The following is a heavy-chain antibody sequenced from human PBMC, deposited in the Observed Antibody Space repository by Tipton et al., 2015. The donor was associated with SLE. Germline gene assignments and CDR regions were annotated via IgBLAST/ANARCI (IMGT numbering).Heavy chain of an antibody. J-gene: IGHJ5*01. CDR3: ARSVWEGCCTPTNCHPNWFDS. CDR1: GFTFSTYW. D-gene: IGHD2-2*01. CDR2: IKQDGRGQ. V-gene: IGHV3-7*01. Sequence: SLRLSCAVSGFTFSTYWMGWVRQAPGQGLEWVANIKQDGRGQRYADSVKGRFSISRDNARTSLFLQMNSLIAEDTAVYYCARSVWEGCCTPTNCHPNWFDSWGQGALVTVSS.